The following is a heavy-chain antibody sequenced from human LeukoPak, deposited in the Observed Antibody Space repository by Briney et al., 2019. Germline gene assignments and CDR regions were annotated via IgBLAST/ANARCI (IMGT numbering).Heavy chain of an antibody. CDR1: GFTFSGFG. J-gene: IGHJ4*02. Sequence: GGSLRLSCAASGFTFSGFGMHWVRQAPGKGLEWVAVIWYDGSNQYYADSVKGRFTISRDNSKNTLYLQINSLRAEDTAVYYCARVNYGDSGIDYWGQGTLVTVSS. V-gene: IGHV3-33*01. CDR3: ARVNYGDSGIDY. CDR2: IWYDGSNQ. D-gene: IGHD4-17*01.